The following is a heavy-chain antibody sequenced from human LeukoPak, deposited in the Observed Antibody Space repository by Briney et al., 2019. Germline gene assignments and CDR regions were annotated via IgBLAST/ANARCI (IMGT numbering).Heavy chain of an antibody. CDR3: AKTSGYSNSWYED. D-gene: IGHD5-12*01. J-gene: IGHJ5*02. V-gene: IGHV3-23*01. CDR2: LSRSGSDT. CDR1: EFTFSNYA. Sequence: GGSLRLSCSASEFTFSNYAMSWVRQAPGKGLEWVSGLSRSGSDTYYADSVKGRFTISRDNSKNTLYLQMNSLRAEDTAVYYCAKTSGYSNSWYEDWGQGTLVTVSS.